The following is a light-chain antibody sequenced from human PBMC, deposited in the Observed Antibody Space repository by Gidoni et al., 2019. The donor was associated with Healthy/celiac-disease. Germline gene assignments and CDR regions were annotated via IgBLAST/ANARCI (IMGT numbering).Light chain of an antibody. Sequence: PGERVTLSCRASQSVSSSYLTWYQQKPGQAPRLLIYGASNRATSIPDRFSGSGSGTDLTLTISSLQPEDFAVYYCQQDYNLPRTFGQGTKVEIK. CDR3: QQDYNLPRT. CDR1: QSVSSSY. V-gene: IGKV3D-7*01. J-gene: IGKJ1*01. CDR2: GAS.